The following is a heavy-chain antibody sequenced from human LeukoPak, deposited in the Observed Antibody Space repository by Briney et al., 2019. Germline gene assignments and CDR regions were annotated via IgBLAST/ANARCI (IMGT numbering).Heavy chain of an antibody. CDR1: GFTFSSYW. CDR2: INSDGSTT. Sequence: GGSLRLSCAASGFTFSSYWMHWVRQAPGKGLVWVSRINSDGSTTSYADSVKGRFTISRDNAKNTLYLQMNSLRSEDTAVYYCARKVAGTPPNYWGQGTLVTVSS. V-gene: IGHV3-74*01. D-gene: IGHD6-19*01. CDR3: ARKVAGTPPNY. J-gene: IGHJ4*02.